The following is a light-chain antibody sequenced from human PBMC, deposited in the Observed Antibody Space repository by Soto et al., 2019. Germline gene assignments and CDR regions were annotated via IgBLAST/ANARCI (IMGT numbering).Light chain of an antibody. CDR3: GTWDSGLSGGV. J-gene: IGLJ3*02. CDR2: ENN. Sequence: QSVLTQPPSVSAAPGQKVTISCSGGSSNIGVNYVSWYQQLPGTAPKLLIYENNKRPSGIPDRFSGSRSGTSATLGITGLQTGDEADYYCGTWDSGLSGGVFGGGTKLTVL. CDR1: SSNIGVNY. V-gene: IGLV1-51*02.